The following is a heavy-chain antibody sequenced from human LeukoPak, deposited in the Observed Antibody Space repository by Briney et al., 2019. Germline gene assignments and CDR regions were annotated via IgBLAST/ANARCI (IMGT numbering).Heavy chain of an antibody. D-gene: IGHD6-19*01. CDR2: ISSSSSYI. CDR3: AREEWLANFDY. CDR1: GFTFSSYS. Sequence: GGCLRLSCAASGFTFSSYSMNWVRQAPGKGLEWVSSISSSSSYIYYADSVKGRFTISRDNAKNSLYLQMNSLRAEDTAVYYCAREEWLANFDYWGQGTLVTVSS. J-gene: IGHJ4*02. V-gene: IGHV3-21*01.